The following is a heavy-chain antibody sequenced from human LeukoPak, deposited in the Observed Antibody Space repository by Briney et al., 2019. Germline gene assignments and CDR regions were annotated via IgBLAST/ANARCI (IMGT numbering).Heavy chain of an antibody. D-gene: IGHD5-18*01. CDR3: ARDWDSYGPWTYYFDY. CDR1: GFTFSSYS. V-gene: IGHV3-21*01. Sequence: PGGSLRLSCAASGFTFSSYSMNWVRQAPGKGLEWVSSISSSSSYIYYADSVKGRFTISRDNAKNSLYLQMNSLRAEDTAVYYCARDWDSYGPWTYYFDYWGQGTLVTVSS. J-gene: IGHJ4*02. CDR2: ISSSSSYI.